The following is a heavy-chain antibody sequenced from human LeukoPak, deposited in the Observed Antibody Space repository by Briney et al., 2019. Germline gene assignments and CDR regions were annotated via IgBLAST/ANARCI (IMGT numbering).Heavy chain of an antibody. CDR2: IYYSGST. CDR3: ARTQWLIAPSYDY. J-gene: IGHJ4*02. V-gene: IGHV4-59*08. CDR1: GGSISSYY. Sequence: SETLSLTCTVSGGSISSYYWSWIRQPPGKGLEWIGYIYYSGSTNYNPSLKSRVTISVDTSKNQFSLKLSSVTAADTAVYYCARTQWLIAPSYDYWGQGTLVTVSS. D-gene: IGHD6-19*01.